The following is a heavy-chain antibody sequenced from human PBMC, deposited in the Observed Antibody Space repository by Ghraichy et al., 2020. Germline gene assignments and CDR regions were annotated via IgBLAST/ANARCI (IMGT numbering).Heavy chain of an antibody. CDR1: GGSISSGDYS. Sequence: LRLSCAVSGGSISSGDYSWTWIRQQPGKGLEWIGYIYHSGNGHYNPSLQSRVSFSVDWSKNQFSLTLTSVTAADTAVYYCAILAFYGVDVWGQGTTVTVSS. V-gene: IGHV4-30-2*01. J-gene: IGHJ6*02. D-gene: IGHD3-3*01. CDR3: AILAFYGVDV. CDR2: IYHSGNG.